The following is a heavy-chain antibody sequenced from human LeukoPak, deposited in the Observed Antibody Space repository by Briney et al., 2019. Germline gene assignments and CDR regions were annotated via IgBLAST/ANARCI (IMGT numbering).Heavy chain of an antibody. J-gene: IGHJ4*02. Sequence: GESLQISCKGSGYSFTSYWIGWVRQMPGKGMEWMGIIYPGDSDTRYSPPFQGQVTLSADKSISTAYLQWSSLKASDTAMYYCARHLGIVATIESDYWGQGTLVTVSS. CDR3: ARHLGIVATIESDY. V-gene: IGHV5-51*01. CDR1: GYSFTSYW. D-gene: IGHD5-12*01. CDR2: IYPGDSDT.